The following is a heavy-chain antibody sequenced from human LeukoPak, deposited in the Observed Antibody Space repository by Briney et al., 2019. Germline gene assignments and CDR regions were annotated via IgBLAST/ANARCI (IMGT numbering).Heavy chain of an antibody. V-gene: IGHV2-5*01. Sequence: SGPTLVKPTQTLTLTYTFSGFSLSTSGVGVGWIRQPPGKALEWLALIYWNDDKRYSPSLKSRLTITKDTSKNQVVLTMTNMDPVDTATYYCAHRAVAGTWDNWFDPWGQGTLVTVSS. CDR2: IYWNDDK. D-gene: IGHD6-19*01. CDR3: AHRAVAGTWDNWFDP. CDR1: GFSLSTSGVG. J-gene: IGHJ5*02.